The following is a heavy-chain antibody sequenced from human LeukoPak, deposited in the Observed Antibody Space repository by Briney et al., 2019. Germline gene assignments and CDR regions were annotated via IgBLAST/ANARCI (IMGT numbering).Heavy chain of an antibody. CDR2: INHSGST. Sequence: SETLSLTCAVYGGSFSGYYWSWIRQPPGKGLEWIGEINHSGSTNYNPSLKSRVTMSVDTSKNQFSLKLSSVTAADTAVYYCALLLIDAFDIWGQGTMVTVSS. J-gene: IGHJ3*02. V-gene: IGHV4-34*01. D-gene: IGHD2-15*01. CDR1: GGSFSGYY. CDR3: ALLLIDAFDI.